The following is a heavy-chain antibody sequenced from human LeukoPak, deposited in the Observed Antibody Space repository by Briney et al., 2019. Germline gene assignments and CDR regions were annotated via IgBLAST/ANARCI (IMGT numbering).Heavy chain of an antibody. CDR1: GFTFTKYW. CDR3: AKGASAGTLDYFDY. J-gene: IGHJ4*02. Sequence: GGSLRLSCAASGFTFTKYWMSWVRQAPGKGLEWVANIREDGSEKHYADSVKGRFTISRDNSKNTLYLQMNSLRAEDTAVYYCAKGASAGTLDYFDYWGQGTLVTVSS. CDR2: IREDGSEK. V-gene: IGHV3-7*01. D-gene: IGHD6-13*01.